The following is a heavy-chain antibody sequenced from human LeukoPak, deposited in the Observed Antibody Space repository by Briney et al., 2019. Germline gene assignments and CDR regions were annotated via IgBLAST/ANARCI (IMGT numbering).Heavy chain of an antibody. J-gene: IGHJ4*02. D-gene: IGHD3-16*01. Sequence: ASVKVSCKASGYTFTSYDINWVRQATGQGLELMGWMNPNSGNTGYAQKFQGRVTMTRNTSISTDYMELSSLRSEDTAVYYCARGLAKVRGRVTYYFDYWGQGTLVTVSS. CDR1: GYTFTSYD. V-gene: IGHV1-8*01. CDR3: ARGLAKVRGRVTYYFDY. CDR2: MNPNSGNT.